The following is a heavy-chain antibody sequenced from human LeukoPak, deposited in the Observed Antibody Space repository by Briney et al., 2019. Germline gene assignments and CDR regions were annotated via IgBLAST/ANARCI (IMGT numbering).Heavy chain of an antibody. CDR1: GGTFSSYA. V-gene: IGHV1-69*01. D-gene: IGHD4-23*01. CDR3: ARVNQDYGGNPKLDY. J-gene: IGHJ4*02. Sequence: SVKVSCKASGGTFSSYAISWVRQAPGQRLEWMGGIIPIFGTANYAQKFQGRVTITADESTSTAYIELSSLRSEDTAVYYCARVNQDYGGNPKLDYWGQGTLVTVSS. CDR2: IIPIFGTA.